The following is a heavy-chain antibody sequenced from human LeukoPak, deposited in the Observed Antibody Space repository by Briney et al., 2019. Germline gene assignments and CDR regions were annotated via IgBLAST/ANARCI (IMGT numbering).Heavy chain of an antibody. CDR1: GGTFSSYA. CDR3: ARDMWRVRGDAFDI. D-gene: IGHD6-19*01. J-gene: IGHJ3*02. CDR2: IIPIFGTA. Sequence: SVKVSCKASGGTFSSYAISWVRQAPGQGLEWMGGIIPIFGTANYAQKFQGRVTITTDESTSTAYMELSSLRFEDTAVYYCARDMWRVRGDAFDIWGQGTMVTVSS. V-gene: IGHV1-69*05.